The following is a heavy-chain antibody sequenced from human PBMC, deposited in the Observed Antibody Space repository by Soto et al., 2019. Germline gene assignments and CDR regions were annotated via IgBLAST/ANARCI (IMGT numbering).Heavy chain of an antibody. CDR3: TTSKGLICSSTSCYDRRAKKYYYYYMDV. J-gene: IGHJ6*03. CDR1: GFTFSNAW. V-gene: IGHV3-15*01. Sequence: GGSLRLSCAASGFTFSNAWMSWVRQAPGKGLEWVGRIKSKTDGGTTDYAAPVKGRFTHSRDDSKNTLYLQMNSLKTNDTAVYYCTTSKGLICSSTSCYDRRAKKYYYYYMDVWGKGTTVTVSS. CDR2: IKSKTDGGTT. D-gene: IGHD2-2*01.